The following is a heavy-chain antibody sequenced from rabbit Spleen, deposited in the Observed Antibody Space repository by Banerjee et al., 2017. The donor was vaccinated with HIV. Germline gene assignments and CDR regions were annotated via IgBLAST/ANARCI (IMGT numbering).Heavy chain of an antibody. D-gene: IGHD1-1*01. CDR2: IYAGSTGTT. V-gene: IGHV1S40*01. CDR1: GFSFSSVHW. J-gene: IGHJ4*01. CDR3: ARWASSDGYFDL. Sequence: QSLEESGGDLVKPGASLTLTCTASGFSFSSVHWIYWVRQAPGKGLEWIGTIYAGSTGTTDYASWAIGRFTISKTSSTAVALQMTSLTAADTATYFCARWASSDGYFDLWGQGTLVTVS.